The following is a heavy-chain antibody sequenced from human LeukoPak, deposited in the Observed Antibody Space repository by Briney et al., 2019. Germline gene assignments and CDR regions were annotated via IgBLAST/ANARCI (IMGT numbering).Heavy chain of an antibody. V-gene: IGHV4-59*01. CDR2: IYYSGST. CDR3: ARAPSYGDYANYYYYGMDV. J-gene: IGHJ6*02. D-gene: IGHD4-17*01. Sequence: SETLSLTCTVSGGSISSYYWSWIRRPPGKGLEWIGYIYYSGSTNYNPSLKSRVTISVDTSKNQFSLKLSSVTAADTAVYYCARAPSYGDYANYYYYGMDVWGQGTTVTVSS. CDR1: GGSISSYY.